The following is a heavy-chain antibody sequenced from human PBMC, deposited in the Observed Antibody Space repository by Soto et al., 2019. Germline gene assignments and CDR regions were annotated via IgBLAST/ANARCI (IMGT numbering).Heavy chain of an antibody. J-gene: IGHJ5*02. V-gene: IGHV4-34*01. Sequence: SETLSLTCAVYGGSFSGYYWSWIRQPPGKGLEWIGEINHSGSTNYNPSLKSRVTISVDTSKNQFSLKLSSVTAADTAVYYCARGGSSSWYGPLRSLGRFDPWGQGTLVTVSS. CDR3: ARGGSSSWYGPLRSLGRFDP. CDR2: INHSGST. D-gene: IGHD6-13*01. CDR1: GGSFSGYY.